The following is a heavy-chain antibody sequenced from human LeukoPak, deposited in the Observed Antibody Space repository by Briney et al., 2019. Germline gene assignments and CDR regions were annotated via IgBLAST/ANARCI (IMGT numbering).Heavy chain of an antibody. Sequence: ASVKVSCKASGGTFSSYAISWVRQAPGQGLEWMGWISAYNGNTNYAQKLQGRVTMTTDTSTSTAYMELRSLRSDDTAVYYCARIAKWELLGLKSLDYWGQGTLVTVSS. D-gene: IGHD1-26*01. CDR3: ARIAKWELLGLKSLDY. V-gene: IGHV1-18*01. CDR1: GGTFSSYA. J-gene: IGHJ4*02. CDR2: ISAYNGNT.